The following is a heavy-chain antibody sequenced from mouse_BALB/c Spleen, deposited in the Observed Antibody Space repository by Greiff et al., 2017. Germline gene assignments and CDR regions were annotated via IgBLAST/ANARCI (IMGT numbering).Heavy chain of an antibody. D-gene: IGHD3-3*01. CDR3: AREGTGFDY. Sequence: EVQGVESGPGLVKPSQSLSLTCTVTGYSITSDYAWNWIRQFPGNQLEWMGYISYSGSTSYNPSLKSRISITRDTSKNQFFLQLNSVTTEDTATYYCAREGTGFDYWGQGTTLTVSS. CDR1: GYSITSDYA. J-gene: IGHJ2*01. CDR2: ISYSGST. V-gene: IGHV3-2*02.